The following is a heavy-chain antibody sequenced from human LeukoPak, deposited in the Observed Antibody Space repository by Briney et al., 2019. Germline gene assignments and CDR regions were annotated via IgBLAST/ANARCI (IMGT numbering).Heavy chain of an antibody. J-gene: IGHJ5*02. Sequence: QTGGSLRLSCAASGFTFSSYAMHWVRQAPGKGLEWVAVISYDGSNKYYADSVKGRFTISRDNSKNTLYLQMNSLRAEDTAVYYCARAASTLSWFDPWGQGTLVTVSS. D-gene: IGHD3-16*01. V-gene: IGHV3-30-3*01. CDR2: ISYDGSNK. CDR1: GFTFSSYA. CDR3: ARAASTLSWFDP.